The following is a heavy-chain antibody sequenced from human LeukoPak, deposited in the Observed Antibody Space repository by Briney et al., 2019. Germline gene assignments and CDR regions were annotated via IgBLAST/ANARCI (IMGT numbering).Heavy chain of an antibody. D-gene: IGHD1/OR15-1a*01. CDR1: GASFNDYY. CDR3: ARERASNNHDNWFDP. CDR2: VNHSGSA. Sequence: PSETLPLTCAVYGASFNDYYWSWIRHSPTKGLEWIGEVNHSGSAKYNPSLKSRVTISADKSNNQFFLRLIHVTAAYSGVYYCARERASNNHDNWFDPWGQGTLVTVSS. J-gene: IGHJ5*02. V-gene: IGHV4-34*01.